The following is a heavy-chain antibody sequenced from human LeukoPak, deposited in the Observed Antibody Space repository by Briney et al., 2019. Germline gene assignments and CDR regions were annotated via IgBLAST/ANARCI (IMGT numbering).Heavy chain of an antibody. CDR1: GLILNSYA. J-gene: IGHJ4*02. Sequence: GGSLRLSCAASGLILNSYAMSWVRQAPGKGLEWVSAIRGSGGGTYYADSVKGRFSISRDNSKNTLYLQMNSLRAEDTAVYYCARDDNAFLNGYYDYWGQGALVTVSS. D-gene: IGHD3-22*01. CDR2: IRGSGGGT. CDR3: ARDDNAFLNGYYDY. V-gene: IGHV3-23*01.